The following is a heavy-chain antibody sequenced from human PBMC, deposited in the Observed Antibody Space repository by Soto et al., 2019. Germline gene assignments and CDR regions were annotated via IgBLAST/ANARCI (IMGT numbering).Heavy chain of an antibody. CDR2: IIPIFGTA. V-gene: IGHV1-69*13. CDR1: GGTFSSYA. J-gene: IGHJ5*02. CDR3: ASAATPYDYYDSSGYYSWFDP. D-gene: IGHD3-22*01. Sequence: SVKVSCKASGGTFSSYAISWVRQAPGQGLEWMGGIIPIFGTANYAQKFQGRVTITADESTSTAYMELSSLRSEDTAVYYCASAATPYDYYDSSGYYSWFDPWGQGTLVTVSS.